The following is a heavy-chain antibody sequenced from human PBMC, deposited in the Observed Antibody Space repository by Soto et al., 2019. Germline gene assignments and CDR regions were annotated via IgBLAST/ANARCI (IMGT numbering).Heavy chain of an antibody. Sequence: SPTLSLTCAISGDSVSSKSAAWHWIRQSPSRGLEWLGRTYYRSKWSSNYAVSVKSRITINPDTSKNQFSLQLRSVTPDDTAMYYCARTGDYLAHYLGQLTMLTV. V-gene: IGHV6-1*01. D-gene: IGHD3-9*01. CDR3: ARTGDYLAHY. CDR1: GDSVSSKSAA. J-gene: IGHJ4*02. CDR2: TYYRSKWSS.